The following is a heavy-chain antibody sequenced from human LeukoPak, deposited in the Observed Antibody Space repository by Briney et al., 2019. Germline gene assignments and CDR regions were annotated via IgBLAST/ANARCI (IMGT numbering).Heavy chain of an antibody. CDR3: ARGMLDGVPVLLWFGEFDDAFDI. D-gene: IGHD3-10*01. CDR2: INAGNGNT. CDR1: GYTFTSYA. Sequence: ASVKVSCKASGYTFTSYAMHWVRQAPGQRLEWMGWINAGNGNTKYSQKFQGRVAITRDTSVSTAYMELSSLRSEDTAVYYCARGMLDGVPVLLWFGEFDDAFDIWGQGTMVTVSS. J-gene: IGHJ3*02. V-gene: IGHV1-3*01.